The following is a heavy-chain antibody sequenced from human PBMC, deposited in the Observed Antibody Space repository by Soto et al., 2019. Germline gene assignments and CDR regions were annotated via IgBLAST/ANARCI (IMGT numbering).Heavy chain of an antibody. Sequence: PGGSLRLSCAASGFTFSTYAMAWVRQAPGKALEWVGFIRSKAYGGTTEYAASVKARFTISRDDSESIAYLQMNSLKTEDTAVYYCPAHRSSLTMRRGVIIGDFYYNGMDVWGQGTTVTVSS. D-gene: IGHD3-10*01. CDR1: GFTFSTYA. CDR2: IRSKAYGGTT. J-gene: IGHJ6*02. CDR3: PAHRSSLTMRRGVIIGDFYYNGMDV. V-gene: IGHV3-49*04.